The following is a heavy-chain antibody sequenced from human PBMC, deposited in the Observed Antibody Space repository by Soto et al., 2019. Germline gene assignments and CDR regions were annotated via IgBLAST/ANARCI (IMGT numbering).Heavy chain of an antibody. Sequence: GGSLRLSCEASRFTFSTYGMHWVRQAPGKGLEWVAVISYDGSEKYYADSVKGRFTISRDNSKNTLYLQMDSLRTEDTAVYHCASPGSSGYYLYYFDYWGQGTLVTVSS. D-gene: IGHD3-22*01. CDR3: ASPGSSGYYLYYFDY. CDR1: RFTFSTYG. V-gene: IGHV3-30*03. J-gene: IGHJ4*02. CDR2: ISYDGSEK.